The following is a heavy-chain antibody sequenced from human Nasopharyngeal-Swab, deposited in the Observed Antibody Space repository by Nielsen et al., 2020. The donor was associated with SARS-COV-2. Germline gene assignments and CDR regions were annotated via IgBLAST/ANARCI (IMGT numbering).Heavy chain of an antibody. Sequence: SEPLSLTCTVSGGSISSSSYYWGWIRQPPGKGQEWIGSIYYSGSTYYNPALKSRFTISVDTSKNQFSLKLRSVTAADTAAYYCARRARFDFWSGHGAFDIWGKGTMVTVSS. CDR1: GGSISSSSYY. CDR2: IYYSGST. CDR3: ARRARFDFWSGHGAFDI. D-gene: IGHD3-3*01. J-gene: IGHJ3*02. V-gene: IGHV4-39*07.